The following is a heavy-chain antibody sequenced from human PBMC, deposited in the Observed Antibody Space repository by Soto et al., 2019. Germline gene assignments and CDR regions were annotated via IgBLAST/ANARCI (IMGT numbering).Heavy chain of an antibody. V-gene: IGHV4-30-4*01. D-gene: IGHD6-19*01. CDR1: GGSISSGDYY. J-gene: IGHJ6*02. Sequence: PSETLSLTCTVSGGSISSGDYYWSWIRQPPGKGLEWIGYIYYSGSTYYNPPLKSRVTISVDKSKNQFSLKLSSVTAADTAVYYCARGASSGWYTNYYYYYYGMDVWGQGTTVTVSS. CDR2: IYYSGST. CDR3: ARGASSGWYTNYYYYYYGMDV.